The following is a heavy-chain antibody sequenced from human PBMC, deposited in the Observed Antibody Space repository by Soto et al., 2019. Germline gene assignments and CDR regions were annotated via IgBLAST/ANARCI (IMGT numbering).Heavy chain of an antibody. CDR1: GYTFKNFP. CDR2: INTGDANT. D-gene: IGHD3-22*01. V-gene: IGHV1-3*04. Sequence: QGQLVQSGAEVKKPGASVKVSCKASGYTFKNFPMQWVRQAPGQRLEWMGWINTGDANTKYSQKFQGRVTVTKDTSANTVYMELTSLTSEDTAVYYCARSYRLYYFDASGYLDYWGQGTLVTVSA. J-gene: IGHJ4*02. CDR3: ARSYRLYYFDASGYLDY.